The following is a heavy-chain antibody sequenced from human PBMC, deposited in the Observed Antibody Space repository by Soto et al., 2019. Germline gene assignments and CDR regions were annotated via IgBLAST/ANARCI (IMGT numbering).Heavy chain of an antibody. J-gene: IGHJ4*01. V-gene: IGHV3-13*05. CDR1: GFTFANYD. CDR2: IGTTGHP. Sequence: EVQLVESGGGLMRPGGSLRLSCTASGFTFANYDMHWVRQRAGKGLEWVAAIGTTGHPYYPRSGKGRFTISRENVKNSLFLQVNALKAVDTAVYYCARGSSGWDAELDYGGHGTLVTVSA. CDR3: ARGSSGWDAELDY. D-gene: IGHD6-19*01.